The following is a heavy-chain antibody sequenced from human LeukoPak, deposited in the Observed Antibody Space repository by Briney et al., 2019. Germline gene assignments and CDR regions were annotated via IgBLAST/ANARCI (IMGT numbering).Heavy chain of an antibody. CDR3: ARDVAAAAGTIDY. J-gene: IGHJ4*02. CDR1: GFTFSSYG. D-gene: IGHD6-13*01. V-gene: IGHV3-33*01. Sequence: PGGSLRLFCAASGFTFSSYGMHWVRQAPGKGLEWVAVIWYDESNKYYADSVTGRFTISRDNSKNTLYLHMSSLRAEDTAVYYCARDVAAAAGTIDYWGQGTLVTVSS. CDR2: IWYDESNK.